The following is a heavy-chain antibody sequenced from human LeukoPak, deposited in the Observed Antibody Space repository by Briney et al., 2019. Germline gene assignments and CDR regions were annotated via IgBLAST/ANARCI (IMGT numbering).Heavy chain of an antibody. V-gene: IGHV3-23*01. CDR1: GFTFSNYV. J-gene: IGHJ4*02. CDR3: AKESQLSYSGTFYIDF. Sequence: GGSLRLSCAASGFTFSNYVMSWVRQAPGKGPECVSSISGSGDRTQYADSVKGRFTISRDSSKSTLYLQMDSLRAEDTAIYYCAKESQLSYSGTFYIDFWGQGTLVTVSS. CDR2: ISGSGDRT. D-gene: IGHD1-26*01.